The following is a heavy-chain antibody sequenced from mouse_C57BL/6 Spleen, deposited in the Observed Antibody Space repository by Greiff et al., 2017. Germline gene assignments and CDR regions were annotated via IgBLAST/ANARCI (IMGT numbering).Heavy chain of an antibody. J-gene: IGHJ1*03. V-gene: IGHV1-81*01. CDR2: IYPRSGNT. CDR1: GYTFTSYG. Sequence: VKLVESGAELARPGASVKLSCKASGYTFTSYGISWVKQRTGQGLEWIGEIYPRSGNTYYNEKFKGKATLTADKSSSTAYMELRSLTSEDSAVYFCARYTTVVAKYFDVWGTGTTVTVSS. CDR3: ARYTTVVAKYFDV. D-gene: IGHD1-1*01.